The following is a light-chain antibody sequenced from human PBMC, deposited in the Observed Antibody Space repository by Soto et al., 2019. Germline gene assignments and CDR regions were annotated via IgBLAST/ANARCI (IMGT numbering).Light chain of an antibody. Sequence: QLVLTQSPSASASLGASVKLTCTLSSGHISYAIAWHQQQPKKGPRYLMKLNSDGSHSKGEGIPDRFSGSSSGAERYLTISRLQSEDEADYYCQTWGTGIVVFGGGTKVTVL. CDR3: QTWGTGIVV. V-gene: IGLV4-69*01. CDR2: LNSDGSH. J-gene: IGLJ2*01. CDR1: SGHISYA.